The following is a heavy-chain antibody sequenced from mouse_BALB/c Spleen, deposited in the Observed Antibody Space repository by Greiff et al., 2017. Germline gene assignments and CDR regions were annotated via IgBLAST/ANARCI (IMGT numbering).Heavy chain of an antibody. V-gene: IGHV1S81*02. J-gene: IGHJ2*01. D-gene: IGHD2-4*01. Sequence: VQLQQPGAELVKPGASVKLSCKASGYTFTSYWMHWVKQRPGQGLEWIGEINPSNGRTNYNEKFKSKATLTVDKSSSTAYMQLSSLTSEDSAVYYCARGHDSYYFDYWGQGTTLTVSS. CDR1: GYTFTSYW. CDR3: ARGHDSYYFDY. CDR2: INPSNGRT.